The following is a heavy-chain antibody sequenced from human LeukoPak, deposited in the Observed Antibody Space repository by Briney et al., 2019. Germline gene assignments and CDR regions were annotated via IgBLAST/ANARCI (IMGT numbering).Heavy chain of an antibody. CDR1: GGSISSSSYN. Sequence: PSETLSLTCTVSGGSISSSSYNWGWFRQPPGKGLEWIGGIYYSGSTYYNPSLKSRVTISVDTSKNQFSLKLSSVTAADTAVYYCARRRITMIKEDAFDIWGQGTMVTVSS. CDR2: IYYSGST. CDR3: ARRRITMIKEDAFDI. D-gene: IGHD3-22*01. V-gene: IGHV4-39*01. J-gene: IGHJ3*02.